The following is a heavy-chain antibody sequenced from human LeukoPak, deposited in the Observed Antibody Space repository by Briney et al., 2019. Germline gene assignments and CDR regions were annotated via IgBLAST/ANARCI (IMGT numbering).Heavy chain of an antibody. D-gene: IGHD7-27*01. V-gene: IGHV3-48*02. J-gene: IGHJ4*02. CDR2: IRSSGSPI. Sequence: GGSLRLSCAASGFTFSSYSMNWVRQAPGKGLEWVAYIRSSGSPIYYADSVKGRFTISRDNAKNSLYLQMNSLRDEDTAVYYCARVAWGLDYWGQGTLVTVSS. CDR1: GFTFSSYS. CDR3: ARVAWGLDY.